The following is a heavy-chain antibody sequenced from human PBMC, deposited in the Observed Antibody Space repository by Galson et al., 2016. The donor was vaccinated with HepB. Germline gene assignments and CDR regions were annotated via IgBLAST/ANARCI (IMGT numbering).Heavy chain of an antibody. CDR2: VLYTGTT. D-gene: IGHD1-26*01. CDR3: ASLGATGGFDN. V-gene: IGHV4-59*01. J-gene: IGHJ4*02. CDR1: GGSFSNYY. Sequence: QVHLQESGPGLVKPSETLSLTCPVSGGSFSNYYWNWIRQPPGKGLEWMGYVLYTGTTNYNPPLKSRVTISVDTSKRHFSLRLNSVTAADTAVYFCASLGATGGFDNWGQGTLVTVSS.